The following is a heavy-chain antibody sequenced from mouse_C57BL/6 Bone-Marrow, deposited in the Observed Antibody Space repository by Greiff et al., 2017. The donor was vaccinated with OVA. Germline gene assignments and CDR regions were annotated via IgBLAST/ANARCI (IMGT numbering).Heavy chain of an antibody. D-gene: IGHD1-1*01. CDR1: GFTFSSYA. V-gene: IGHV5-4*01. CDR2: ISDGGSYT. Sequence: DVMLVESGGGLVKPGGSLKLSCAASGFTFSSYAMSWVRQTPEKRLEWVATISDGGSYTYYPDNVKGRFTISRDNAKNNLYLQMSHLKSEDTAMYYCARDYYGSSYPYWYFDVWGTGTTVTVSS. J-gene: IGHJ1*03. CDR3: ARDYYGSSYPYWYFDV.